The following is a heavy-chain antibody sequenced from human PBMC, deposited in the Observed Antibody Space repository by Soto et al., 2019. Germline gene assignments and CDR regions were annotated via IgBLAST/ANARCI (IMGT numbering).Heavy chain of an antibody. CDR1: GFPFSSYA. V-gene: IGHV3-23*01. D-gene: IGHD4-4*01. Sequence: PGGSLRLSCAASGFPFSSYAMSCVRQAPGKGLEWVSAISGSGGSTYYADSVKGRFTISRDNSKNTLYLQMNSLRAEDTAVYYCAKDLLGKDSNYDWFDPWGQGTLVTVSS. CDR3: AKDLLGKDSNYDWFDP. CDR2: ISGSGGST. J-gene: IGHJ5*02.